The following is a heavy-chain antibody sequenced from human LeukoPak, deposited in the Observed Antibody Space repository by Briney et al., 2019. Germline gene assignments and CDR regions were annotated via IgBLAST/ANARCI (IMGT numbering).Heavy chain of an antibody. CDR1: GFTFSSYG. CDR3: AREYCSSTSCLSTDNWFDP. CDR2: IWYDGSNK. D-gene: IGHD2-2*01. Sequence: GGSLRLSCAASGFTFSSYGMHWVRQAPGKGLEWVAVIWYDGSNKYYADSVKGRFTIPRDNSKNTLYLQMNSLRAEDTAVYYCAREYCSSTSCLSTDNWFDPWGQGTLVTVSS. J-gene: IGHJ5*02. V-gene: IGHV3-33*01.